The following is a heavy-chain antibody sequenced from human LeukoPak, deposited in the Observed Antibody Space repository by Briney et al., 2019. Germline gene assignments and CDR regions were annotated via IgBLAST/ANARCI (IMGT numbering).Heavy chain of an antibody. Sequence: GGSLRLSCAASGFTFSSYWMSWVRQAPGKGLEWVSSISSSSSYIYYADSVKGRFTISRDNAKNSLYLQMNSLRAEDTAVYYCASRPSFDYYDSSGYRDYWGQGTLVTVSS. V-gene: IGHV3-21*01. J-gene: IGHJ4*02. CDR2: ISSSSSYI. D-gene: IGHD3-22*01. CDR1: GFTFSSYW. CDR3: ASRPSFDYYDSSGYRDY.